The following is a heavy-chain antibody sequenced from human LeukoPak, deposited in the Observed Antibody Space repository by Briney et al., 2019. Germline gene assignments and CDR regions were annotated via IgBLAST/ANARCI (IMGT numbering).Heavy chain of an antibody. CDR1: GFTFDDYG. CDR2: INSYESST. CDR3: ATPRGSGSYLAFDY. J-gene: IGHJ4*02. D-gene: IGHD1-26*01. Sequence: GGSLRLSCAASGFTFDDYGMSWVRQAPGKGLVWVSRINSYESSTSYADSVKGRFTISRDNAKNTLYLQMNSLRAEDTAVYYCATPRGSGSYLAFDYWGQGTLVTVSS. V-gene: IGHV3-74*01.